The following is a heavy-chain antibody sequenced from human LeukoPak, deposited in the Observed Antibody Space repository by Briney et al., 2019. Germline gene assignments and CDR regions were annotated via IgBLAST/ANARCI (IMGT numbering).Heavy chain of an antibody. J-gene: IGHJ4*02. Sequence: SVKVSCKASGGTFSSYAISWVRQAPGQGLEWMGGIIPIFGTANYAQKFQGRVTITADESTSTAYMELSSLRSEDTAVYYCARGPDCSSTSCYGGDYWGQGTLVTVSS. V-gene: IGHV1-69*01. CDR1: GGTFSSYA. D-gene: IGHD2-2*01. CDR3: ARGPDCSSTSCYGGDY. CDR2: IIPIFGTA.